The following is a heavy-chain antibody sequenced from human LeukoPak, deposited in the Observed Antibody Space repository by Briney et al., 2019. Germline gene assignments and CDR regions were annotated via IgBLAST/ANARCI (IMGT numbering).Heavy chain of an antibody. V-gene: IGHV3-66*01. D-gene: IGHD3-10*01. Sequence: GGSLRLSCAASGFTVSSNYMSWVRQSPGKGLEWVSVIYSGGSTYYADSVKGRFTNSRDNSKNTLYLQMNSLRAEDTAVYYCASSLTDYYGSGSYYTFDCWGQGILVTVSS. CDR3: ASSLTDYYGSGSYYTFDC. CDR2: IYSGGST. CDR1: GFTVSSNY. J-gene: IGHJ4*02.